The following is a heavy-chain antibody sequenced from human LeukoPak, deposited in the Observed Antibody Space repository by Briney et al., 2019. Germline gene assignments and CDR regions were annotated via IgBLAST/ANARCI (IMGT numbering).Heavy chain of an antibody. Sequence: PSETLSLTCTVSGGSISSSSYYWGWIRQPPGKGLEWIGSIYYSGSTYYNPSLKSRVTISVDTSKNQFSLKLSSVTAADTAVYYCATPTGGYSYADTPIDYWCQGTLVTVSS. D-gene: IGHD5-18*01. CDR1: GGSISSSSYY. J-gene: IGHJ4*02. V-gene: IGHV4-39*01. CDR2: IYYSGST. CDR3: ATPTGGYSYADTPIDY.